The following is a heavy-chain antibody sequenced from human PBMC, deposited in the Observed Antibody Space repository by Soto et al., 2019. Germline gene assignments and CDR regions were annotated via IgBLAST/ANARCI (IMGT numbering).Heavy chain of an antibody. Sequence: QVQLQESGPGLVKPSQTLSLTCTASGGSISSGGYYWSWIRQHPGKGLEWIGYIYYSGSTYYNPSLKSRVTISVDTSKNQFSLKLSSVTAADTAVYYCARDLADGYKTYYFDYWGQGTLVTVSS. J-gene: IGHJ4*02. CDR1: GGSISSGGYY. CDR2: IYYSGST. CDR3: ARDLADGYKTYYFDY. V-gene: IGHV4-31*03. D-gene: IGHD5-12*01.